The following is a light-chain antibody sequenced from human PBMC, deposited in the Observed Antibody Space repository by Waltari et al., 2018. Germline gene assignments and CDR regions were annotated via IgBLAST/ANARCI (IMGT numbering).Light chain of an antibody. V-gene: IGKV1-5*03. CDR1: QTVSSW. CDR2: KAS. CDR3: QQYDSFPMT. Sequence: DIHLTQSPSTLSASVGDRVTITCRASQTVSSWLAWYQQKPRKAPKLLIYKASTLESGVPSRFSGSGSGTEFALTISSLQPDDFATYYCQQYDSFPMTFGQGTRLEIK. J-gene: IGKJ5*01.